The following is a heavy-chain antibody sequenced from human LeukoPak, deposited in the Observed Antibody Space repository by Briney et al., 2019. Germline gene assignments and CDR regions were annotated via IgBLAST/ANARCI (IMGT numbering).Heavy chain of an antibody. CDR3: ARRRQFSWYTLDY. CDR2: INHSGST. V-gene: IGHV4-34*01. J-gene: IGHJ4*02. Sequence: PSETLSLTCAVYGGSFSGYYWSWIRQPPGKGPEWIGEINHSGSTNYNPSLKSRVTISVDTSKNQFSLKLSSVTAADTAVYYCARRRQFSWYTLDYWGQGTLVTVSS. D-gene: IGHD6-13*01. CDR1: GGSFSGYY.